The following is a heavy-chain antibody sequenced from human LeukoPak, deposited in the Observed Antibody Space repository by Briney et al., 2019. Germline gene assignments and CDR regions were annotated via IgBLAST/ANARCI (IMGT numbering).Heavy chain of an antibody. CDR1: GFTLSTSGVG. CDR2: IYWDDDK. J-gene: IGHJ4*02. CDR3: AHLDYFEYYFDY. V-gene: IGHV2-5*02. Sequence: SGPTLVNPTQTLTLTCTFSGFTLSTSGVGVGWIRQPPGKALEWLALIYWDDDKRYSPSLKSRLTITKDTSKTQVVLTMTNMDPVDTATYYCAHLDYFEYYFDYWGQGTLVTVSS. D-gene: IGHD2/OR15-2a*01.